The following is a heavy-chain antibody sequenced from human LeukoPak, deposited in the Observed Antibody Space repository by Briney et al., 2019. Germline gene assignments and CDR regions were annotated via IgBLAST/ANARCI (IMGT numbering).Heavy chain of an antibody. CDR3: AKGAGSNWFDP. CDR1: GFPFSTYA. D-gene: IGHD3-10*01. V-gene: IGHV3-23*01. J-gene: IGHJ5*02. CDR2: INSRGDTA. Sequence: GGSLRLSCAASGFPFSTYAMSWVRRAPGEGLQWVSSINSRGDTAYYADSVKGRFAVSRDNSKNTLSLQMDSLRVEGTAVYYCAKGAGSNWFDPWGQGTLVTVSS.